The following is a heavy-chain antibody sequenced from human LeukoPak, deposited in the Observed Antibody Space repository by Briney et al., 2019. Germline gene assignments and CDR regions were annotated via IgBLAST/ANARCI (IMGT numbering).Heavy chain of an antibody. CDR1: GGYISLSTYY. V-gene: IGHV4-61*05. CDR2: IYHRGST. CDR3: VGDTSGYYRI. Sequence: PSETLSLTCTVSGGYISLSTYYWGWIRQPPGKGLEWIGEIYHRGSTNYNASLKSRVTIAIDKSKSQFSLKLTTVTAADTAVYYCVGDTSGYYRIWGPGTLVTVSS. J-gene: IGHJ4*02. D-gene: IGHD3-22*01.